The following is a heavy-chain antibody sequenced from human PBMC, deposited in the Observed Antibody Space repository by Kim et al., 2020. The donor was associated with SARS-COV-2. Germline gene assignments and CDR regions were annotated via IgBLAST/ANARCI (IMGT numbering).Heavy chain of an antibody. CDR1: GFTFSSYA. V-gene: IGHV3-23*01. Sequence: GGSLRLSCAASGFTFSSYAMSWVRQAPGKGLEWVSAISGSGGSTYYADSVKGRFTISRDNSKNTLYLQMNSLRAEDTAVYYCAKDGERPYDYVWGSYRFDYWGQGTLVTVSS. J-gene: IGHJ4*02. CDR3: AKDGERPYDYVWGSYRFDY. CDR2: ISGSGGST. D-gene: IGHD3-16*02.